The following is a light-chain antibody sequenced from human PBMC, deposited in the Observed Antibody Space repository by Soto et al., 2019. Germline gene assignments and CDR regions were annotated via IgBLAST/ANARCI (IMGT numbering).Light chain of an antibody. J-gene: IGKJ4*01. CDR2: AAS. CDR1: QSISNS. CDR3: QQTKITPLT. V-gene: IGKV1-39*01. Sequence: DIQMTQSPSSLSASVGDRVTISCRASQSISNSLNWYQQKPGNAPKLLIYAASSLQSGVPSRFSGSGSGTDVTLTISSLQPADFATYYCQQTKITPLTFGGGTKVEIK.